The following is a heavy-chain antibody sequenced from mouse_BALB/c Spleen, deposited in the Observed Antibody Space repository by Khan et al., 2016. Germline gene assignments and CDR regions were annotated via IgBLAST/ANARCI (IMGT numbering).Heavy chain of an antibody. CDR3: AREGLRRGFAY. D-gene: IGHD2-4*01. V-gene: IGHV5-4*02. J-gene: IGHJ3*01. CDR1: GFTFSDYY. Sequence: EVELVEPGGGLVKPGGSLKLSCAASGFTFSDYYMYWVRQTPEKRLEWVATISDGGSYTYYPDSVKGRFTISRDNAKNNLYLQRSSLKSEDTAMYYCAREGLRRGFAYWGQGTLVTVSA. CDR2: ISDGGSYT.